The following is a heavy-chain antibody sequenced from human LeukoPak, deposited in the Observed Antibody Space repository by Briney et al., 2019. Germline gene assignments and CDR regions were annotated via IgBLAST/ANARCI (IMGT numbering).Heavy chain of an antibody. J-gene: IGHJ4*02. D-gene: IGHD3-9*01. Sequence: SETLSLTCAVYGGSFSGYYWSWIRQPPGKGLEWIGEINHSGSTNYNPSLKSRVTISVDTSKNQFSLKLSSVTAADTAVYYCARGLKYYDILTGYWYYLDYWGQGTLVTVSS. CDR3: ARGLKYYDILTGYWYYLDY. V-gene: IGHV4-34*01. CDR1: GGSFSGYY. CDR2: INHSGST.